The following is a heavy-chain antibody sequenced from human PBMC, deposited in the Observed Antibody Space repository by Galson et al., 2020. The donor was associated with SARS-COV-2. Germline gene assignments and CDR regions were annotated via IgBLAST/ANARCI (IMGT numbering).Heavy chain of an antibody. CDR3: ANTPRVYSSGGVVDY. CDR1: GGSFSGYY. D-gene: IGHD6-19*01. CDR2: INHSGST. J-gene: IGHJ4*02. V-gene: IGHV4-34*01. Sequence: SETLSLTCAVYGGSFSGYYWSWIRQPPGKGLEWIGEINHSGSTNYNPSLKSRVTISVDTSKNQFSLKLSSVTAADTAVYYCANTPRVYSSGGVVDYWGQGTLVTVSS.